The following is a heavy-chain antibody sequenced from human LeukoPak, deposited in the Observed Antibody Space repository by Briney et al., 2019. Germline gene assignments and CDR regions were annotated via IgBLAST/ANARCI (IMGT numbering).Heavy chain of an antibody. Sequence: SQTLSLTCAVSGGSISSGGYSWSWIRQPPGKGLEWIGEINHSGSTDYNPSLKSRVTISVDTSKNQFSLKLSSVTAADTAVYYCARGPIVRCFDYWGQGTLVTVSS. CDR1: GGSISSGGYS. CDR2: INHSGST. V-gene: IGHV4-30-2*01. J-gene: IGHJ4*02. CDR3: ARGPIVRCFDY. D-gene: IGHD3-16*02.